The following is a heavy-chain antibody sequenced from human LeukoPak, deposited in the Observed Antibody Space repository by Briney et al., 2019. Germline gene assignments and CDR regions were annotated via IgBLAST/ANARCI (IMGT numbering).Heavy chain of an antibody. D-gene: IGHD5-18*01. CDR2: ISSSSSYI. Sequence: GGSLRLSCAASGFTFSSYSMNWVRQAPGKGLEWVSSISSSSSYIYYADSVKGRFTISRDNAKNSLYLQMNSLRAEDTALYYCAKDKDTAMVTPHFDYWGQGTLVTVSS. J-gene: IGHJ4*02. V-gene: IGHV3-21*04. CDR3: AKDKDTAMVTPHFDY. CDR1: GFTFSSYS.